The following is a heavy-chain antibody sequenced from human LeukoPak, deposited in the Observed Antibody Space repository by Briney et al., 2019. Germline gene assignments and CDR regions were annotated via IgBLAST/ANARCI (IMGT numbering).Heavy chain of an antibody. CDR3: ARDQYDTWSRRGNFDS. V-gene: IGHV3-7*03. Sequence: PGGSLRLSCVASGFTFGKYWMSWVRQAPGKGLEWVANIKLDGSEKNYVDSVKGRSTISRDNTKNSLYLQMNSLRAEDTAVFYCARDQYDTWSRRGNFDSWGQGTLVIVSS. J-gene: IGHJ4*02. D-gene: IGHD3-3*01. CDR2: IKLDGSEK. CDR1: GFTFGKYW.